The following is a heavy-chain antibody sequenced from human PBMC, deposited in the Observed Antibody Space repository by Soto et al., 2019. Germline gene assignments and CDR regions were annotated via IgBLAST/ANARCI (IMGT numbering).Heavy chain of an antibody. J-gene: IGHJ3*02. D-gene: IGHD5-12*01. V-gene: IGHV4-31*03. Sequence: QVQLQESDAGLVKASQTLSLTCTVSGGSVSSGAYYWTWIRQRPGKGLEWIGDIYYSGSTYYSPSLMSRLSISLDTSKNQFSLRLSSVTAADTAMYYCARARLRAVYAFDIWGQGTMVTVSS. CDR2: IYYSGST. CDR1: GGSVSSGAYY. CDR3: ARARLRAVYAFDI.